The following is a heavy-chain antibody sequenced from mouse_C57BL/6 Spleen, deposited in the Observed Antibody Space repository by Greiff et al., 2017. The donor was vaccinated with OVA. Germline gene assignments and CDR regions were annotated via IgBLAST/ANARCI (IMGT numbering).Heavy chain of an antibody. CDR2: INPGSGGT. CDR1: GYAFTNYL. D-gene: IGHD2-4*01. V-gene: IGHV1-54*01. J-gene: IGHJ4*01. CDR3: ARGGNYEYDRYAMDY. Sequence: VQLQESGAELVRPGTSVKVSCKASGYAFTNYLIEWVKQRPGQGLEWIGVINPGSGGTNYNEKFKGKATLTADKSSSTAYMQLSSLTSEDSAVYFCARGGNYEYDRYAMDYWGQGTSVTVSS.